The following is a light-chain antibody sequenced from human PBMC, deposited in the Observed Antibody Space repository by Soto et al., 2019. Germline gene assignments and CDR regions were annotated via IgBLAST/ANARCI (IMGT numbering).Light chain of an antibody. Sequence: EIVLTQSPGTLPLSPGDRATLSCRASHSVSSNYLAWYQQKPGQAPRLLIYGASRGAAGSPDRFSGSRSGTDFTLTISRLEPEDFAVYFCQQYGRSPMFTFGQATKLEVK. CDR3: QQYGRSPMFT. V-gene: IGKV3-20*01. CDR2: GAS. CDR1: HSVSSNY. J-gene: IGKJ2*01.